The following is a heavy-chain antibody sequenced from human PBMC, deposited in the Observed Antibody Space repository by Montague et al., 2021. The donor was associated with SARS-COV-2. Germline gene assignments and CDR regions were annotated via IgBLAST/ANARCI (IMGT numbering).Heavy chain of an antibody. CDR2: IYTSGST. Sequence: TLSLTCTVSGDSISSGNYYWSWIRQPAGKGLEWIGHIYTSGSTNYNPSLKSRVTISVHTSNNQFSLKLSSVTAADTAVYYCARESGSPTYYFYYGVDVWGQGTTVTVSS. J-gene: IGHJ6*02. D-gene: IGHD1-26*01. CDR1: GDSISSGNYY. CDR3: ARESGSPTYYFYYGVDV. V-gene: IGHV4-61*09.